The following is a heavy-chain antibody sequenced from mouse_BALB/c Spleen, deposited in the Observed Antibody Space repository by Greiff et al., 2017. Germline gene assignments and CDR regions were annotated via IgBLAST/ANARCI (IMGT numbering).Heavy chain of an antibody. CDR3: ARNSYYYGSSTWFAY. D-gene: IGHD1-1*01. V-gene: IGHV5-4*02. Sequence: EVQGVESGGGLVKPGGSLKLSCAASGFTFSDYYMYWVRQTPEKRLEWVATISDGGSYTYYPDSVKGRFTISRDNAKNNLYLQMSSLKSEDTAMYYCARNSYYYGSSTWFAYWGQGTLVTVSA. CDR1: GFTFSDYY. J-gene: IGHJ3*01. CDR2: ISDGGSYT.